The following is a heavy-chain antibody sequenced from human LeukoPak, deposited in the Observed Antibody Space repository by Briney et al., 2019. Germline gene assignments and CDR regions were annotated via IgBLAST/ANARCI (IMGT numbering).Heavy chain of an antibody. CDR3: AKDAGPMVRGVIGDAFHI. V-gene: IGHV3-23*01. CDR1: GVTFSSYA. Sequence: GGSLRLSCAASGVTFSSYAMSWVRQAPGKGLEWVSGISGSGGSTYFADSVKGRFTISRDNSKNTLYLQMNSLRAEDTAVYYCAKDAGPMVRGVIGDAFHIWGQGTMVTVSS. CDR2: ISGSGGST. D-gene: IGHD3-10*01. J-gene: IGHJ3*02.